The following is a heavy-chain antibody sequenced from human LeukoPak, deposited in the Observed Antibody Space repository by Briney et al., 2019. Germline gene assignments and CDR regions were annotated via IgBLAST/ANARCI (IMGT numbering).Heavy chain of an antibody. D-gene: IGHD1-1*01. CDR3: ARDQVGSDNGFDS. Sequence: GGSLRLSCAASGFTFSSYEMNWVRQAPGKGLEWISYITDSGTTIYYADSVKGRFTIPRDNAKNSLYLQMNSLRAEDTAIYYCARDQVGSDNGFDSWGQGTLVTVSS. CDR2: ITDSGTTI. V-gene: IGHV3-48*03. J-gene: IGHJ4*02. CDR1: GFTFSSYE.